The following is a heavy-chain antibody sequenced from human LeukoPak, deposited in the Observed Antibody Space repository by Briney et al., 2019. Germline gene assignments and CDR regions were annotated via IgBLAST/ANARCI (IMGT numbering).Heavy chain of an antibody. CDR3: ARDSPDYGDYVPFDY. J-gene: IGHJ4*02. Sequence: PGGSLRLSCAASGFTFSGYSMNWVRQAPGKGLEWVSSISSSSSYIYYADSVKGRFTISRDNAKNSLYLQMNSLRAEDTAVYYCARDSPDYGDYVPFDYWGQGTLVTVSS. CDR1: GFTFSGYS. V-gene: IGHV3-21*01. CDR2: ISSSSSYI. D-gene: IGHD4-17*01.